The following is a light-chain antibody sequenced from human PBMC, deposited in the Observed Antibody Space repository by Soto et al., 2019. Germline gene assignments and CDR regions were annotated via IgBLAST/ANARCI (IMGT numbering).Light chain of an antibody. V-gene: IGLV2-14*01. CDR2: DVS. J-gene: IGLJ2*01. CDR3: SSYTSSSTVV. CDR1: SSDVGGYNY. Sequence: QSALTQPASVSGSPGQSITISCTGTSSDVGGYNYVSWYQQHPGKAPKVMIYDVSKRPSGVSTRFSGSKSGNTASLTVSGLQAEDEADYYCSSYTSSSTVVFGGGTKVTVL.